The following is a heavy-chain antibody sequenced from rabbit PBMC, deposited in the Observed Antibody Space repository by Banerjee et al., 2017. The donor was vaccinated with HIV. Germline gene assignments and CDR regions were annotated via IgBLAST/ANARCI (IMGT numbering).Heavy chain of an antibody. V-gene: IGHV1S40*01. J-gene: IGHJ4*01. CDR1: GFSFSSSYY. CDR3: ARATGNKFYFNL. Sequence: QSLEESGGDLVKPGASLTLTCTASGFSFSSSYYMCWVRQAPGKGLEWIACIYTGDGSTYYASWAKGRFTISKTSSTTVTLQMTSLTAADTATYFCARATGNKFYFNLWGPGTLVTVS. D-gene: IGHD7-1*01. CDR2: IYTGDGST.